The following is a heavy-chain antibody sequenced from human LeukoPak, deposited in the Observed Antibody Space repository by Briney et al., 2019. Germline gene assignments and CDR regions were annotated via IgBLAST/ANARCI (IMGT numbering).Heavy chain of an antibody. CDR3: ARASSNWYYFDY. Sequence: PGGSLRLSCAASGFTFSSYSMNWVRQAPGKGLEWVSSISSTSSYIYYADSLKGRFTISRDNAKSSLYLQMHSLRAEDTAVYYCARASSNWYYFDYWGQGTLVTVSS. CDR2: ISSTSSYI. D-gene: IGHD6-13*01. CDR1: GFTFSSYS. V-gene: IGHV3-21*01. J-gene: IGHJ4*02.